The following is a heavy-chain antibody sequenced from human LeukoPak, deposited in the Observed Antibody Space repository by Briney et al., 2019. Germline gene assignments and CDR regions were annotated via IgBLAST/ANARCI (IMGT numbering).Heavy chain of an antibody. Sequence: GASVKVSCKASGYTFTSYYMHWVRQAPGQGLEWMGIINPSGGSTNYAQKLQGRVTMTTDTSTSTAYMELSSLRSEDTAVYYCASRKATVATNYYYYYMDVWGKGTTVTVSS. CDR1: GYTFTSYY. CDR3: ASRKATVATNYYYYYMDV. J-gene: IGHJ6*03. D-gene: IGHD4-17*01. V-gene: IGHV1-46*01. CDR2: INPSGGST.